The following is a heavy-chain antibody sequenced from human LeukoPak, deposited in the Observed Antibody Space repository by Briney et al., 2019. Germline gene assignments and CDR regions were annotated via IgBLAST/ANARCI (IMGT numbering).Heavy chain of an antibody. CDR1: GFTFDDYA. Sequence: GGSLRLSCAASGFTFDDYAMHWVRQAPGKGLEWVSGVRWNSGSIGYADSVKGRFTISRDNAKNTLYLQMNSLRAEDMALYYCAKGGVVVVADTYFDYWGQGTLVSVSS. D-gene: IGHD2-15*01. CDR3: AKGGVVVVADTYFDY. V-gene: IGHV3-9*03. J-gene: IGHJ4*02. CDR2: VRWNSGSI.